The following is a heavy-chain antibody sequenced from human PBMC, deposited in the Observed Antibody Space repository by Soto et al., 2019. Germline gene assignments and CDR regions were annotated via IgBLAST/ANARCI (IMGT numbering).Heavy chain of an antibody. CDR1: GYSISSGLY. CDR2: IYRGGIT. D-gene: IGHD1-1*01. J-gene: IGHJ5*02. Sequence: SETLSLTCAVSGYSISSGLYWGWIRQPPGKGLEWIGTIYRGGITYYNPSLQSRVTISIDTSKNHFSLRLSSVTATDTAVYFCAIGNPDWFDPWGQGTLVTVSS. CDR3: AIGNPDWFDP. V-gene: IGHV4-38-2*01.